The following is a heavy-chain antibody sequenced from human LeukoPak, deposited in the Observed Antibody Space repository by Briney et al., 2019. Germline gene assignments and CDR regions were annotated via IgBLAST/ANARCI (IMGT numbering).Heavy chain of an antibody. Sequence: KSGGSLRLSCAASGFTFSDYYMSWIRQAPGKGLEWVSYISSSGSTIYYADSVKGRFTISRDNAKNSLYLQMNSLRAEDTAVYYCAKEPGVGGYYPRPDYWGQGTLVTVSS. J-gene: IGHJ4*02. D-gene: IGHD3-22*01. CDR2: ISSSGSTI. CDR3: AKEPGVGGYYPRPDY. CDR1: GFTFSDYY. V-gene: IGHV3-11*04.